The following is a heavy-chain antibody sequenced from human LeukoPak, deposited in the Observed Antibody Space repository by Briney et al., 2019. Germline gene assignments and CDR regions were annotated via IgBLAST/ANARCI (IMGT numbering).Heavy chain of an antibody. V-gene: IGHV1-18*01. D-gene: IGHD5-18*01. Sequence: ASVKVSCKASGYTFTIYGISWVRQAPGQGLEWMGWISAYNGNTNYAQKLQGRVTMTTDTSTSTAYMELRSLRSDDTAVYYCARVVVVAYSYGYRRPSRFDPWGQGTLVTVSS. CDR1: GYTFTIYG. CDR2: ISAYNGNT. CDR3: ARVVVVAYSYGYRRPSRFDP. J-gene: IGHJ5*02.